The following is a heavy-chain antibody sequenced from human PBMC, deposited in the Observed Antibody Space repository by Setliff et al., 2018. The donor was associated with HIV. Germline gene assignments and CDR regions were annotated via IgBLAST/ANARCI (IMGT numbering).Heavy chain of an antibody. V-gene: IGHV1-2*02. CDR2: ISPDNANT. D-gene: IGHD7-27*01. J-gene: IGHJ4*02. Sequence: ASVKVSCKASGYLFTDYFIHWVRQAPGQGLEWMGWISPDNANTRISQRFRGSVTMTRDRSINTAYMELSGLRSDDTAMYFCARQLSNSLDYWGQGTLVTVSS. CDR3: ARQLSNSLDY. CDR1: GYLFTDYF.